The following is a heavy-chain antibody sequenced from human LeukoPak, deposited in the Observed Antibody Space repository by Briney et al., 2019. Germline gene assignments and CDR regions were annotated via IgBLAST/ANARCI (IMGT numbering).Heavy chain of an antibody. CDR1: GDSVSSNTAA. Sequence: SQTLSLTCAISGDSVSSNTAAWNWIRQSPSRGLEWLGRTYYRSKWYNDYAVSVKSRITINPDTSKNQFSLQLNSVTPEDTAVYYCARVLDSSGYPDWFDPWGQGTLVTVSS. D-gene: IGHD3-22*01. CDR3: ARVLDSSGYPDWFDP. V-gene: IGHV6-1*01. J-gene: IGHJ5*02. CDR2: TYYRSKWYN.